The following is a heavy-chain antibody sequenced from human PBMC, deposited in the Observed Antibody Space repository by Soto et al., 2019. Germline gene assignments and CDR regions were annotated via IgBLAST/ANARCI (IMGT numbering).Heavy chain of an antibody. J-gene: IGHJ4*02. CDR3: ARTLYGDNVDY. D-gene: IGHD4-17*01. V-gene: IGHV1-8*01. CDR2: MIPIIGTT. CDR1: GYTFTSSD. Sequence: QVQLVQSGAEVKKPGASVKVSCKASGYTFTSSDINWVRQATGQGLEWMGWMIPIIGTTGYAQKFQGRVTMTRNTSIRTADLELSRLRSADTDVYYCARTLYGDNVDYWGQGTLVTVSS.